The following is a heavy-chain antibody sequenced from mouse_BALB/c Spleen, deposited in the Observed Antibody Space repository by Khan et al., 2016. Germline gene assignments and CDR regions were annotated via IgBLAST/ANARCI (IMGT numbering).Heavy chain of an antibody. CDR3: ARTSDYPYYAMDY. CDR1: EYTFTNYG. Sequence: QIQLVQSGPELKKPGETVKLSCTASEYTFTNYGMNWVQQAPGKGLKWMGWINTNTGEPTYAEEFKGRFAFSLEASPSTAYFQITNLKNEDSATYCCARTSDYPYYAMDYWGQGTSVTVSS. CDR2: INTNTGEP. D-gene: IGHD2-13*01. J-gene: IGHJ4*01. V-gene: IGHV9-3*02.